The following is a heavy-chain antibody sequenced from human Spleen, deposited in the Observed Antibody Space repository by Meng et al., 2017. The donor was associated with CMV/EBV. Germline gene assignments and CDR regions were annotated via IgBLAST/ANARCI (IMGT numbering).Heavy chain of an antibody. Sequence: GESLKISCAASGFTFSSYSMNWVRQAPGKGLEWVSSISSSSSYIYYADSVKGRFTISRDNSKNTVFLQMNTLRVDDTAVYYCARDVLGYGYYFNYWGQGTLVTVSS. CDR1: GFTFSSYS. D-gene: IGHD3-9*01. CDR2: ISSSSSYI. J-gene: IGHJ4*02. V-gene: IGHV3-21*04. CDR3: ARDVLGYGYYFNY.